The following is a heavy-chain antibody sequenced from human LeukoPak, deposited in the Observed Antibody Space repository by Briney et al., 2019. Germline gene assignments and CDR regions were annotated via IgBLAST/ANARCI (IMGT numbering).Heavy chain of an antibody. CDR1: GGSFSGYY. D-gene: IGHD3-3*01. Sequence: SETLSLTCAVYGGSFSGYYWSWIRQPPGKGLEWIGEINHSGSTNYNPSLKSRVTISVDTSKNQFSLKLSSVTAADTAVYYCARGQAFWSPRPGFDYWGQGTLVTVSS. J-gene: IGHJ4*02. V-gene: IGHV4-34*01. CDR2: INHSGST. CDR3: ARGQAFWSPRPGFDY.